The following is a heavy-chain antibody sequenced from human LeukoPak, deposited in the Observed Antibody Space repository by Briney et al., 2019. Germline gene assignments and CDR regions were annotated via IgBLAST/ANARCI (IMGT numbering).Heavy chain of an antibody. CDR3: AKGYYDYVWGSYYFDY. J-gene: IGHJ4*02. D-gene: IGHD3-16*01. CDR2: ISGSGGST. V-gene: IGHV3-23*01. CDR1: GFTFSSYA. Sequence: GGSLRLSCAASGFTFSSYAMSWVRQAPGKGLEWVSAISGSGGSTYYADSVKGRFTIPRDNSRDTLYLQMNSLRAEDTAVYYCAKGYYDYVWGSYYFDYWGQGTLVTVSS.